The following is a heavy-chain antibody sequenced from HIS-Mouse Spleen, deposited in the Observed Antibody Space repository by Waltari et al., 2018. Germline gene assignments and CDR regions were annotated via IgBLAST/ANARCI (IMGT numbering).Heavy chain of an antibody. CDR3: ARVGDSSSFFDY. CDR2: INPNSGGK. Sequence: QVQLVQSGAEVKKPGASVKVSCKASGYTFTGYYMHWVRQAPGQGLEWMGGINPNSGGKNYAQKFQGRVTMTRDTSISTAYMELSRLRSDDTAVYYCARVGDSSSFFDYWGQGTLVTVSS. J-gene: IGHJ4*02. V-gene: IGHV1-2*02. D-gene: IGHD6-13*01. CDR1: GYTFTGYY.